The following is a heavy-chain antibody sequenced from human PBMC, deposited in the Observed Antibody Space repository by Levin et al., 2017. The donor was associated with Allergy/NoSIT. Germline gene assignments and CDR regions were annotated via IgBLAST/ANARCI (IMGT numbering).Heavy chain of an antibody. CDR1: GFTFSSYG. CDR3: AKGRYYYDSSGDYFDY. J-gene: IGHJ4*02. V-gene: IGHV3-30*18. CDR2: ISYDGSNK. D-gene: IGHD3-22*01. Sequence: GGSLRLSCAASGFTFSSYGMHWVRQAPGKGLEWVAVISYDGSNKYYADSVKGRFTISRDNSKNTLYLQMNSLRAEDTAVYYCAKGRYYYDSSGDYFDYWGQGTLVTVSS.